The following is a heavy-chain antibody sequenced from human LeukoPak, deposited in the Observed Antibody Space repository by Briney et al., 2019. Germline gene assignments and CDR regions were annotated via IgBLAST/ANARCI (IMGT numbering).Heavy chain of an antibody. CDR3: ARDSYMFGSDY. J-gene: IGHJ4*02. D-gene: IGHD3-10*02. CDR1: GFTFSSYG. CDR2: ISYDGSNK. V-gene: IGHV3-30*03. Sequence: GGSLRLSCAASGFTFSSYGMHWVRQAPGKGLEWVAVISYDGSNKYYADSVKGRFTISRDNAKNSVFLQMNTLRAEDTAVYYCARDSYMFGSDYWGQGTLVTVS.